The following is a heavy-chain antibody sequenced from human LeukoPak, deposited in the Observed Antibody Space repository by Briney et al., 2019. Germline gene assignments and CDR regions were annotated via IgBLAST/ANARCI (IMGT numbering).Heavy chain of an antibody. CDR3: ARGLGYGSGSYYLGFDM. J-gene: IGHJ3*02. CDR2: IYYSGST. V-gene: IGHV4-39*01. D-gene: IGHD3-10*01. Sequence: SETLSLSCTVSGGSISSSSFYWGWIRQPPGKGLEWIASIYYSGSTYYSPSLKSRATISVDTSRNQFSLKLSSVSAADTAVYYCARGLGYGSGSYYLGFDMWGQGTMVTVSS. CDR1: GGSISSSSFY.